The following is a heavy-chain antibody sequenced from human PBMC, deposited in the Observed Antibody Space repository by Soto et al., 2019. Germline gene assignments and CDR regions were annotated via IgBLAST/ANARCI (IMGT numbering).Heavy chain of an antibody. V-gene: IGHV3-7*01. J-gene: IGHJ4*02. Sequence: XGSLRLSCVVSGFTSSRNSMSWVRQPPGKGLEWVASIKYDESVQYYADSVKGRFTISKDNAKNSLYLQMNSLRADDTALYYCASLLGDVTTFAQWGQGAMVTASS. CDR1: GFTSSRNS. D-gene: IGHD3-10*01. CDR2: IKYDESVQ. CDR3: ASLLGDVTTFAQ.